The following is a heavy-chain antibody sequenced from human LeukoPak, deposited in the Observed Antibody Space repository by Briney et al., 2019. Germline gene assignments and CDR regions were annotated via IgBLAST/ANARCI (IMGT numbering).Heavy chain of an antibody. D-gene: IGHD2-15*01. J-gene: IGHJ4*02. V-gene: IGHV3-23*01. CDR2: ISGSGGST. CDR1: GFTFSSYG. CDR3: ARDEGFCSGGRCHISGFDY. Sequence: GGSLRLSCAASGFTFSSYGMSWVRQAPGKGLEWVSAISGSGGSTYCADSVKGRFTISRHNAKNSLYLEMNSLRAEDTAVYYCARDEGFCSGGRCHISGFDYWGQGILVTVSS.